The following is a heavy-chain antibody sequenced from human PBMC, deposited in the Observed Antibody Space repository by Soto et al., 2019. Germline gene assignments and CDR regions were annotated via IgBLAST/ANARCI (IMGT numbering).Heavy chain of an antibody. CDR3: ARDEAPPDYNWFDP. Sequence: GSLRLSCAASGFTFSSYSMNWVRQAPGKGLEWVSSISSSSSYIYYADSVKGRFTISRDNAKNSLYLQMNSLRAEDTAVYYCARDEAPPDYNWFDPWGQGTLVTVSS. CDR2: ISSSSSYI. V-gene: IGHV3-21*01. CDR1: GFTFSSYS. J-gene: IGHJ5*02.